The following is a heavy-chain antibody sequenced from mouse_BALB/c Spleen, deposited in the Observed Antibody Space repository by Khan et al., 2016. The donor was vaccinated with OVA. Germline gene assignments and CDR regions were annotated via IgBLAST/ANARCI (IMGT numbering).Heavy chain of an antibody. CDR3: ARWGSDNPSYAMDY. V-gene: IGHV1S56*01. CDR2: IYPGNVNT. Sequence: VQLVESGPELVKPGASVRISCKASGYTFTSYYIHWVKQRPGQGLEWIGWIYPGNVNTDYNEKFKGKATLTVDKSSSTAYMQVSSLTSEDSAVYVFARWGSDNPSYAMDYWGQGTSVTVSS. D-gene: IGHD2-13*01. CDR1: GYTFTSYY. J-gene: IGHJ4*01.